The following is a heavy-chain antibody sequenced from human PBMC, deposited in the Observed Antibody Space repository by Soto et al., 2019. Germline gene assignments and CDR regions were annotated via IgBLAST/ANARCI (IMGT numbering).Heavy chain of an antibody. CDR1: GFTFSNVA. Sequence: EVQLVESGGGLVEPGGSLRLSCTASGFTFSNVAMYWVRQAARKGLEWVGNIKKITDGGTTDYAAPVKGRFTISRDDSKNTLYLQMNSLETEDTAVYYCVTVAYYERSGVQGTLVTVSS. CDR2: IKKITDGGTT. J-gene: IGHJ4*02. V-gene: IGHV3-15*07. CDR3: VTVAYYERS. D-gene: IGHD3-16*01.